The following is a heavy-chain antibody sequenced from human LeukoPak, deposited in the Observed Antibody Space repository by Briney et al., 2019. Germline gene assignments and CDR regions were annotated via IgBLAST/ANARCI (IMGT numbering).Heavy chain of an antibody. V-gene: IGHV3-64*01. Sequence: GGSLRLSCAASGFTFSSFGMHWVRQAPGKGLEYVSAISSNGGRTYYANSVKGRFTISRDNSRNTLYLQMGSLRAEDMAVYYCATYYYDSGGFHFHHWGQGTLVTVSS. CDR2: ISSNGGRT. D-gene: IGHD3-22*01. CDR1: GFTFSSFG. CDR3: ATYYYDSGGFHFHH. J-gene: IGHJ1*01.